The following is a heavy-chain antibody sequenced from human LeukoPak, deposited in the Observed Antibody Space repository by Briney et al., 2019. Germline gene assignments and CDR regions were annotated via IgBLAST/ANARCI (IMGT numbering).Heavy chain of an antibody. V-gene: IGHV3-53*01. Sequence: PGGSLRLSCAASGFTVSSNYMNWVRQAPGKGLEWVSVIYSGGSTYYADSVKGRFTISRDNSKNTLFLQMNSLRAEDRAVYYCARAQGYYYGMDVWGQGTTVTVSS. CDR1: GFTVSSNY. CDR2: IYSGGST. J-gene: IGHJ6*02. CDR3: ARAQGYYYGMDV.